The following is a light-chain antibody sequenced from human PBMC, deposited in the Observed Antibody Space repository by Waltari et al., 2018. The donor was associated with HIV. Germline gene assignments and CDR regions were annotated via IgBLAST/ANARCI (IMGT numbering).Light chain of an antibody. CDR1: SRDVGGYTH. CDR3: SSYTSSSTPVV. CDR2: DGS. V-gene: IGLV2-14*01. J-gene: IGLJ2*01. Sequence: QSALTQPASVSGSPGQSITLSCTGSSRDVGGYTHFSWYQQHPANATKLLHFDGSHRPSGVSNRFSGSKSGNTASLTIAGLQAEDEADYYCSSYTSSSTPVVFGGGTKLTVL.